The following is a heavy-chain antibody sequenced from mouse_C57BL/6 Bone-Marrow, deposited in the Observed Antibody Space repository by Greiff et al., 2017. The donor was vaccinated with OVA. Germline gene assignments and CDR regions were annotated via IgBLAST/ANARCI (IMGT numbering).Heavy chain of an antibody. D-gene: IGHD1-1*01. V-gene: IGHV14-4*01. CDR1: GFNIKDDY. CDR3: TPYYYGSSYGD. Sequence: VQLKESGAELVRPGASVKLSCTASGFNIKDDYMHWVKQRPEQGLEWIGWIDPENGDTEYASKFQGKATITADTSSNTAYLQLSSLTSEDTAVYYCTPYYYGSSYGDWGQGTTLTVSS. CDR2: IDPENGDT. J-gene: IGHJ2*01.